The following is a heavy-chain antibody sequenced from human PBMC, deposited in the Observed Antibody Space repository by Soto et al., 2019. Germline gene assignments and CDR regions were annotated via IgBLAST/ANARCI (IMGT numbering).Heavy chain of an antibody. CDR3: AREPPNYYDSSGKGGYYFDY. Sequence: EVQLVESGGGLVKPGGSLRLSCAASGFTFSSYSMNWVRQAPGKGLEWVSSISSSSSYIYYADSVKGRFTISRDNAKNSLYLQMNSLRAEDTAVYYCAREPPNYYDSSGKGGYYFDYWGQGTLVTVSS. V-gene: IGHV3-21*01. CDR2: ISSSSSYI. J-gene: IGHJ4*02. D-gene: IGHD3-22*01. CDR1: GFTFSSYS.